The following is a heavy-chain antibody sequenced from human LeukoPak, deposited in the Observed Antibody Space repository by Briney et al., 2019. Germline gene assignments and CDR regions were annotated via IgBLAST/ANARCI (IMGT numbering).Heavy chain of an antibody. CDR1: GFTVGTNY. J-gene: IGHJ3*02. Sequence: PGGSLRLSCAASGFTVGTNYMSWVRQAPGKGLEWVSLIYSGSSTYYANSVKGRFTISRDNSKNTVYLQMNSLRAEDTAVYYCARVSVFDSGYDYEPSDAFDIWGQGTMVTVSS. CDR2: IYSGSST. V-gene: IGHV3-53*01. CDR3: ARVSVFDSGYDYEPSDAFDI. D-gene: IGHD5-12*01.